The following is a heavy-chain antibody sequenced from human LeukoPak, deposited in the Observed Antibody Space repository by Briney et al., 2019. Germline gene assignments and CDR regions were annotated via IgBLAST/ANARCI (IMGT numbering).Heavy chain of an antibody. CDR2: ISAYNGNT. D-gene: IGHD3-10*01. Sequence: SVTVSCKGSGYTFTSYGISWVRQPPAQGLEWMGLISAYNGNTNYAQKLQGRVIMTTDTSTSTAYMELRSLRSDDTAVYYCARKEVSSYYGSGKYWGQGTLVTVSS. V-gene: IGHV1-18*01. J-gene: IGHJ4*02. CDR3: ARKEVSSYYGSGKY. CDR1: GYTFTSYG.